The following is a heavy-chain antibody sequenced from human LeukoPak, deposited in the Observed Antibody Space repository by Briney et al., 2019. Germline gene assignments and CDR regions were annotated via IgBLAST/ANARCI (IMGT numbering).Heavy chain of an antibody. Sequence: PSETLSLTCTVSGGSVSSGSYYWSWIRQPPGKGLEWIGYIYYSGSTNYNPSLKSRAIISVDTSKKQFSLKLRSVTAADTAVYYCAKWASDNRAFDLWGQGTLVTVSS. CDR2: IYYSGST. J-gene: IGHJ4*02. CDR3: AKWASDNRAFDL. D-gene: IGHD2-8*01. CDR1: GGSVSSGSYY. V-gene: IGHV4-61*01.